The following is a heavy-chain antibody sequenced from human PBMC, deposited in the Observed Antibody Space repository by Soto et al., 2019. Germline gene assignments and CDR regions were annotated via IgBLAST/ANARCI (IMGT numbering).Heavy chain of an antibody. J-gene: IGHJ5*02. CDR3: ARHDDCDNSPCPTGRWLDP. V-gene: IGHV4-59*08. Sequence: SETLSLTCTISGGSISSYYWSWLRQPPGKGLEWIGYIYYSGSTNYNPSLKSRVTISVDTSKNQFSLNLRSVTTADTAMYYCARHDDCDNSPCPTGRWLDPWGKGTLVTVSS. CDR2: IYYSGST. D-gene: IGHD3-22*01. CDR1: GGSISSYY.